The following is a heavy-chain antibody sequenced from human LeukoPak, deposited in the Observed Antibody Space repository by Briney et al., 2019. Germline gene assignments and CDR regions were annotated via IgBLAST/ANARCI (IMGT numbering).Heavy chain of an antibody. J-gene: IGHJ4*02. Sequence: PGGSLRLSCAASGFTFDAYSMHWVRQAPGEGLEWVSLIGRRGHRTFYADSVEGRFTISRDNSRNSLYLHMSSLRTEDTALYYCVKEVIYSSWVSFDSWGRGTLVTVSS. V-gene: IGHV3-43*01. D-gene: IGHD4-11*01. CDR2: IGRRGHRT. CDR1: GFTFDAYS. CDR3: VKEVIYSSWVSFDS.